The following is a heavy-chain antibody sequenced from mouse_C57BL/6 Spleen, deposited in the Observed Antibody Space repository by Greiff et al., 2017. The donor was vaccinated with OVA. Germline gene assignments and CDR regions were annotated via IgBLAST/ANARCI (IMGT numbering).Heavy chain of an antibody. J-gene: IGHJ1*03. CDR1: GYTFTSYW. CDR3: AKMNPGWYFDV. V-gene: IGHV1-61*01. CDR2: IYPSDSET. D-gene: IGHD4-1*01. Sequence: QVQLQQPGAELVRPGSSVKLSCKASGYTFTSYWLAWVKQRPGQGLEWIGTIYPSDSETHYNQKFKDKATLTVDKSSSTAYMQLSSLTSEDSAVYYCAKMNPGWYFDVWGTGTTVTVSS.